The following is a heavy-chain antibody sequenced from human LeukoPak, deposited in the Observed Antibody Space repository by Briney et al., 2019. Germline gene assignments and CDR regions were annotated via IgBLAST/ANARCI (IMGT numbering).Heavy chain of an antibody. CDR3: ARVSRFYYYMDV. J-gene: IGHJ6*03. Sequence: SVKVSCKASGGTFSSYAISWVRQAPGRGLEWMGRIIPIFGTANYAQKFQGRVTITTDESTSTAYMELSSLRSEDTAVYYCARVSRFYYYMDVWGKGTTVTVSS. V-gene: IGHV1-69*05. D-gene: IGHD3-3*01. CDR2: IIPIFGTA. CDR1: GGTFSSYA.